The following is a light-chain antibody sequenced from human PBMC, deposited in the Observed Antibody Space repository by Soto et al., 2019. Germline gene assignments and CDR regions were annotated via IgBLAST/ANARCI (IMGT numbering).Light chain of an antibody. Sequence: EIGLTQSPGTLSLSPGETATLSCRASQTVNSDYLAWFQQRPGQAPRLLIFAASTRATVIPARFRGSGSGTDFTLTISRLEPEDFAVYYCQQYGGSPRTFGQGTKVDI. CDR3: QQYGGSPRT. CDR1: QTVNSDY. V-gene: IGKV3-20*01. J-gene: IGKJ1*01. CDR2: AAS.